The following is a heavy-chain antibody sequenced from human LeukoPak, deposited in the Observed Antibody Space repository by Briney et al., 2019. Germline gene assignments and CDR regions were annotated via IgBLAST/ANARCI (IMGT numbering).Heavy chain of an antibody. CDR2: ISDDGSTK. CDR1: GITFIGFE. CDR3: TRRFRH. J-gene: IGHJ1*01. V-gene: IGHV3-48*03. Sequence: GGSLRLSCVGSGITFIGFELNWVRQAPGGGLGWGSYISDDGSTKTYGESVEGGFTISRDNAKNTLSLQMNSLRLEDTGVYCCTRRFRHWARGILETVSS.